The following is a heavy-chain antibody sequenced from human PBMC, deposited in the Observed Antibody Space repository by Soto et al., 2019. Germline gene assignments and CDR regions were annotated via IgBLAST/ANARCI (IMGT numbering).Heavy chain of an antibody. D-gene: IGHD5-18*01. V-gene: IGHV3-23*01. CDR3: ARRRGDVDTAMVGEYYFDY. Sequence: EVQLLESGGGLVQPGGSLRLSCAASGFTFSSYAMSWVRQSPGKGLEWVSAISGSGGRTYYADSVKGRFTISRDNSKNTLYLQMNSLRAEDTAVYYCARRRGDVDTAMVGEYYFDYWGQGTLVTVSS. J-gene: IGHJ4*02. CDR2: ISGSGGRT. CDR1: GFTFSSYA.